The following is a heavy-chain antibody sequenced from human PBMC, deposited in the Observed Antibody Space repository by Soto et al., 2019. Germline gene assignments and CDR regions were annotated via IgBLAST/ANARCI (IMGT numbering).Heavy chain of an antibody. CDR1: GGSLSDYY. CDR3: ARGQEGVVATH. V-gene: IGHV4-34*01. J-gene: IGHJ4*02. Sequence: QVQLQQWGAGLLKPSETLSLNCAVTGGSLSDYYWSWIPQHPGKGLEWIGEVKDGGHANYSPSLRGRVIISSDTSNNQFLLRLYSVTAADTGVYYCARGQEGVVATHWDQGSLVTVSS. CDR2: VKDGGHA. D-gene: IGHD5-12*01.